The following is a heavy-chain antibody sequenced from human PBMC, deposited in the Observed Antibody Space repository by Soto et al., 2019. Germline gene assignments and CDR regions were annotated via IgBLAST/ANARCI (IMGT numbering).Heavy chain of an antibody. CDR3: AHGDTLTNHGCDS. J-gene: IGHJ4*02. Sequence: QITLKESGPTLVKPTQTLTLTCTFSGFSVRRSGEAVGWIRQPPGKALEWLALIYWDDDKRYSPSLRSRLTIARGTSDNQVVLTMTNMDPVDTATYYWAHGDTLTNHGCDSWGQGTLVTVSS. CDR1: GFSVRRSGEA. D-gene: IGHD3-9*01. CDR2: IYWDDDK. V-gene: IGHV2-5*02.